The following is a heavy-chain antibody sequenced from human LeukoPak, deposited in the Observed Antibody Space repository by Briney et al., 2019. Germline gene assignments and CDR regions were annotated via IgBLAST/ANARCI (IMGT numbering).Heavy chain of an antibody. D-gene: IGHD3-22*01. CDR3: ARDGYYDSSGYKPFDY. V-gene: IGHV4-4*07. J-gene: IGHJ4*02. Sequence: SETLSLTCTVSGGSISSYYWSWIRQPAGKGLEWIGRIYTSGSTNYNPSLKSRVTMSVDTSKNQFSLKLSSVTAADTAVYCCARDGYYDSSGYKPFDYWGQGTLVTVSS. CDR1: GGSISSYY. CDR2: IYTSGST.